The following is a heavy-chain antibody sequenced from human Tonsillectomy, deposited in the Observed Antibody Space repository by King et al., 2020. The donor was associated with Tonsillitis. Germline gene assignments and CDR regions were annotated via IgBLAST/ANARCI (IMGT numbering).Heavy chain of an antibody. D-gene: IGHD7-27*01. CDR3: AKIRRGTGVLLSADWNFDL. Sequence: VQLVESGGDLVQPGGSLTLSCTASGFTFSSYAMSWVRQVPGRGLEWGSSITASGGNPYYAASVKGQFSISRDNSKSTQFLKMNSRRFEGTALYSCAKIRRGTGVLLSADWNFDLWGRGTLVTVSS. CDR1: GFTFSSYA. J-gene: IGHJ2*01. CDR2: ITASGGNP. V-gene: IGHV3-23*04.